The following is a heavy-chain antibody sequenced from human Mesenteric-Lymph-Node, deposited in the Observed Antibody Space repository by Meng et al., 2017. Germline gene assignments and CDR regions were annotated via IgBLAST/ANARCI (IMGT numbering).Heavy chain of an antibody. V-gene: IGHV1-18*01. CDR1: GGTFSSYA. J-gene: IGHJ2*01. CDR3: ARGPPNWGFDL. CDR2: ISAYNGNT. Sequence: QVELVQSGAEVKKPGSPVKVSCKASGGTFSSYAISWVRQAPGQGLEWMGWISAYNGNTNYAQKLQGRVTMTTDTSTSTAYMELRSLRSDDTAVYYCARGPPNWGFDLWGRGTLVTVSS. D-gene: IGHD7-27*01.